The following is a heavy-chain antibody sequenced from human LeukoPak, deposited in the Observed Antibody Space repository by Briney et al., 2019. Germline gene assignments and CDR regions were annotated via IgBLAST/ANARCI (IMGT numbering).Heavy chain of an antibody. CDR1: GFNFSDYY. CDR3: ARGKRRFDY. V-gene: IGHV3-11*01. Sequence: KPGGSLRLSCAASGFNFSDYYMSWIRQAPGKGLEWVSYISSSGFSTYYAGSVKGRFTISRDNARNSLYLQMNSLAPEDTGLYYCARGKRRFDYWGQGTLVSVSS. J-gene: IGHJ4*02. CDR2: ISSSGFST.